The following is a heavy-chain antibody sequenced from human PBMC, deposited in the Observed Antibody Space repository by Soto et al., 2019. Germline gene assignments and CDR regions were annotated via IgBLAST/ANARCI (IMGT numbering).Heavy chain of an antibody. CDR1: GGSISSGDYY. CDR2: IYYSGST. J-gene: IGHJ4*02. D-gene: IGHD3-22*01. CDR3: ARAPYYDSSGFLY. Sequence: SETLSLTCTVSGGSISSGDYYWSWIRQPPGKGLEWIGYIYYSGSTYYNPSLKSRVTISVDTSKNQFSLKLSSVTAADTAVYYCARAPYYDSSGFLYWGQGTLVTVSS. V-gene: IGHV4-30-4*01.